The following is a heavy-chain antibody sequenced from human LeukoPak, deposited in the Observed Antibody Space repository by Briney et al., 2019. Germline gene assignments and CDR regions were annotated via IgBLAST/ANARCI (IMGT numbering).Heavy chain of an antibody. CDR1: GFTFSDYY. J-gene: IGHJ6*04. V-gene: IGHV3-11*06. D-gene: IGHD2-2*01. CDR2: ISSSSSYT. Sequence: GGSLRLSCAASGFTFSDYYMSWIRQAPGKGLEWVSYISSSSSYTNYADSVKGRFTISRDNAKNSLYLQVNSLRAEDTAVYYCARDSPDIVVVPAAPYYYYGMDVWGKGTTVTVSS. CDR3: ARDSPDIVVVPAAPYYYYGMDV.